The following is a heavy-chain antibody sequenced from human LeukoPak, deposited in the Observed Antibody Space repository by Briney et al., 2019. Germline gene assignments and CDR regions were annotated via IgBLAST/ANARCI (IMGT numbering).Heavy chain of an antibody. J-gene: IGHJ2*01. CDR2: IKQDGSEK. V-gene: IGHV3-7*01. CDR1: GFTFSSYW. CDR3: ARGGAVAGNWYFDL. D-gene: IGHD6-19*01. Sequence: GGSLRLSCAASGFTFSSYWMSWVRQAPGKGLEWVANIKQDGSEKYYVDSVKGRFTISRDNAKNSLYLQMNSVRAEDTAVYYCARGGAVAGNWYFDLWGRGTLVTVSS.